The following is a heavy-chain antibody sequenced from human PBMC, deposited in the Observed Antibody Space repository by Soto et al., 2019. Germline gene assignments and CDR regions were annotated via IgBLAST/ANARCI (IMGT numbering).Heavy chain of an antibody. J-gene: IGHJ4*02. CDR2: ISPRGTT. CDR1: SGSLSGYY. V-gene: IGHV4-34*01. CDR3: ARAPNVSGSAQKRPDL. Sequence: SETLSLTCSLYSGSLSGYYCSWIRQPPWKGLEWIGEISPRGTTNYSPSLKRRVSISVDTSKNQFSLNLTSLTAADTAVYYCARAPNVSGSAQKRPDLWGQGSLVTVS. D-gene: IGHD6-6*01.